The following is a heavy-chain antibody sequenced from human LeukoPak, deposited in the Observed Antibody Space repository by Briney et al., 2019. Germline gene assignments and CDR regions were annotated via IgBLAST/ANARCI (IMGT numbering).Heavy chain of an antibody. J-gene: IGHJ4*02. CDR2: IKEDGSVK. V-gene: IGHV3-7*01. D-gene: IGHD3-22*01. CDR3: ARDTASYSSGYYYGY. CDR1: GFTFSRYW. Sequence: GGSLRLSCAASGFTFSRYWLTWVRQAPGKGLEWVANIKEDGSVKYYVDSVKGRFTISRDSAKNSLYLQINSLRAEDTAVYYCARDTASYSSGYYYGYWGQGTLVTVSS.